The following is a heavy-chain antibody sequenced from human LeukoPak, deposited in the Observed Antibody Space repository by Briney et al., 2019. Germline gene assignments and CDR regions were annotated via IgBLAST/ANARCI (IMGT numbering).Heavy chain of an antibody. D-gene: IGHD6-19*01. J-gene: IGHJ4*02. CDR1: GGSISSYY. Sequence: SETLSLTCAVSGGSISSYYWSWIRQPPGKGLEWIGYIYYSGSTNYNPSLKSRVTISVDTSKNQFSLKLSSVTAADTAVYYCARGYSSGWYVFDYWGQGTLVTVSS. CDR2: IYYSGST. V-gene: IGHV4-59*01. CDR3: ARGYSSGWYVFDY.